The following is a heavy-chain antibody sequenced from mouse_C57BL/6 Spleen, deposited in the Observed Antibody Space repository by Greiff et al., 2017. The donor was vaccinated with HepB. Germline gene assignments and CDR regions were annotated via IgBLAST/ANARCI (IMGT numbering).Heavy chain of an antibody. CDR2: IHPNSGST. CDR1: GYTFTSYW. CDR3: ARLYGSSPYAMDY. Sequence: VQLQQPGAELVKPGASVKLSCKASGYTFTSYWMHWVKQRPGQGLEWIGMIHPNSGSTNYNEKFKSKATLTVDKSSSTAYMQLSSLTSEDSAVYDCARLYGSSPYAMDYWGQGTSVTVSS. V-gene: IGHV1-64*01. J-gene: IGHJ4*01. D-gene: IGHD1-1*01.